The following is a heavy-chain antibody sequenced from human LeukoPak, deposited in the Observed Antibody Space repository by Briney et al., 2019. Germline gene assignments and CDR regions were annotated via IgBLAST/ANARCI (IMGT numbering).Heavy chain of an antibody. CDR1: GYTFTSYG. D-gene: IGHD2-8*01. V-gene: IGHV1-18*01. J-gene: IGHJ6*02. Sequence: ASVKVSCKASGYTFTSYGISWVRQAPGQGLEWMGWISAYNGNTNYAQKLQGRVTMTTDTFTSTAYMELRSLRSDDTAVYYCARASVWVYYYGMDAWGQGTTVTVSS. CDR3: ARASVWVYYYGMDA. CDR2: ISAYNGNT.